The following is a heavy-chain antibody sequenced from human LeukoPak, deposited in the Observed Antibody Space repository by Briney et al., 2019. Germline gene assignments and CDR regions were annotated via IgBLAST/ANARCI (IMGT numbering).Heavy chain of an antibody. CDR3: ARGGGGFYYGFWSGYYRDYYYYYMDV. D-gene: IGHD3-3*01. J-gene: IGHJ6*03. V-gene: IGHV4-34*01. CDR2: INHSGST. Sequence: SETLSLTCAVYGGSFSGYYWSWIRQPPGKGLEWIGEINHSGSTNYNPSLKSRVTISVDTSKNQFSLKLSSVTAADTAVYYCARGGGGFYYGFWSGYYRDYYYYYMDVWGKGTTVTVSS. CDR1: GGSFSGYY.